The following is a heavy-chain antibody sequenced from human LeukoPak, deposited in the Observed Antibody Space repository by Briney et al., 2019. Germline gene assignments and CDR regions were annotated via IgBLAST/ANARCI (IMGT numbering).Heavy chain of an antibody. CDR3: ARTVTTDYYGLDV. CDR1: GFTFDDYA. Sequence: GGSLRLPCAASGFTFDDYAMHWGRQAPGKGLEWVSGISWNSGSIGYADSVKGRFTISRDNAKNSLYLQVNSLRAEDAALHYCARTVTTDYYGLDVWGQGTPVTVSS. J-gene: IGHJ6*02. V-gene: IGHV3-9*01. CDR2: ISWNSGSI. D-gene: IGHD4-17*01.